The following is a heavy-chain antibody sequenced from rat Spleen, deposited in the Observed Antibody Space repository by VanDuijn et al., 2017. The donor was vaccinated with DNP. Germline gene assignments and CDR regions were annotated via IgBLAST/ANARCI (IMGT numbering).Heavy chain of an antibody. J-gene: IGHJ2*01. CDR2: ISPSGGST. Sequence: EVQLVESGGGLVQPGRSLKLSCAASEFTFSKSDVAWVRQAPTRGLEWVASISPSGGSTSYRDSVKGRFTISRDNARSTLYLQMDSLRSEDTATYYCTTDFERGYWGQGVMVTVSS. V-gene: IGHV5-19*01. CDR3: TTDFERGY. CDR1: EFTFSKSD. D-gene: IGHD1-11*01.